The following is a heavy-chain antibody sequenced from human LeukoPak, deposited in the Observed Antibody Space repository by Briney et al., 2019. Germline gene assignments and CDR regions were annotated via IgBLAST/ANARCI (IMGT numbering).Heavy chain of an antibody. CDR2: ISSSSSTI. V-gene: IGHV3-48*02. D-gene: IGHD6-19*01. Sequence: GGSLRLSCAASGLTFSSYSMNWVRQAPGKGLEWVSYISSSSSTIYYADSVKGRFTISRDNAKNSLYLQMNSLRDEDTAVYYCARARDSIAVAGSIGGDNDYWGQGTLVTVSS. CDR3: ARARDSIAVAGSIGGDNDY. CDR1: GLTFSSYS. J-gene: IGHJ4*02.